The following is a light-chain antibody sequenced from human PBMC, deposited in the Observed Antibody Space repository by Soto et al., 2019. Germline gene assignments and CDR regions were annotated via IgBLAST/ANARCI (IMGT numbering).Light chain of an antibody. CDR1: SGHTTYV. J-gene: IGLJ3*02. CDR2: VNGDGSH. CDR3: QTWGSGIRV. V-gene: IGLV4-69*01. Sequence: HLVLTQSPSASASLGASVKITCTLSSGHTTYVVAWLQQQPEKAPRYLMKVNGDGSHTRGDGIPDRFSGSSSGAERYLTISSLQSEDEAVYYCQTWGSGIRVFGGGTKLTVL.